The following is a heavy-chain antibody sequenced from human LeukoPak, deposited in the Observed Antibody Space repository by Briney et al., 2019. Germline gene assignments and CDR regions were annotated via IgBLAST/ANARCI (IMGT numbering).Heavy chain of an antibody. Sequence: PSETLSLTCTVSGGSISSYYWSWIRQPPGKGLEWIGSIYFSGGTYYNPSLKSRVTISVDTSKNQFSLKLSSVTAADTAVYYCARDRGTTGAFDIWGQGTMVTVSS. J-gene: IGHJ3*02. D-gene: IGHD1-1*01. CDR3: ARDRGTTGAFDI. CDR2: IYFSGGT. V-gene: IGHV4-59*01. CDR1: GGSISSYY.